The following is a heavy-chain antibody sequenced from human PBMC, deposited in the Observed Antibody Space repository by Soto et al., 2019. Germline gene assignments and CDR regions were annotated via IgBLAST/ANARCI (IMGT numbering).Heavy chain of an antibody. J-gene: IGHJ2*01. CDR1: GVTFKDYG. Sequence: GGSLRLSCGAPGVTFKDYGMHWVRQAPGKGLEWVAVISYDGRQTYYADSVKGRFTISKDKSKRTLFLQMNSLRVDDTAVYYCARDGWGSNWYFDLWGRGTLVTVSS. D-gene: IGHD3-16*01. V-gene: IGHV3-30*03. CDR2: ISYDGRQT. CDR3: ARDGWGSNWYFDL.